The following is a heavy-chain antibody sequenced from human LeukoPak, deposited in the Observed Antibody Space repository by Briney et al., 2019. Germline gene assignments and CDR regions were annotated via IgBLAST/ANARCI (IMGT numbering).Heavy chain of an antibody. V-gene: IGHV4-39*01. CDR2: IYYSGST. Sequence: SQTLSPTCTVSGGSISSSSYYWGWIRQPPGKGLEWIGSIYYSGSTYYNPSLKSRVTISVDTSKNQFSLKLSSVTAADTAVYYCARVFDFWSGSHWGQGTLVTVSS. CDR1: GGSISSSSYY. CDR3: ARVFDFWSGSH. J-gene: IGHJ4*02. D-gene: IGHD3-3*01.